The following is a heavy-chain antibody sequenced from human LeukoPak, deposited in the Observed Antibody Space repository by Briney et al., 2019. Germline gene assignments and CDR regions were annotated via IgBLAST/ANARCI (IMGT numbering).Heavy chain of an antibody. J-gene: IGHJ4*02. CDR2: IKQDGSAK. Sequence: GGSLRLSCAASGFTFSTYWMHWVRQAPGKGLEWVANIKQDGSAKYYVDSVKGRFTISRDNAKNSLYLQMSSLRAEDTAVYYCARDSYSSSWSGLFDYWGQGTLVTVSS. CDR3: ARDSYSSSWSGLFDY. D-gene: IGHD6-13*01. CDR1: GFTFSTYW. V-gene: IGHV3-7*01.